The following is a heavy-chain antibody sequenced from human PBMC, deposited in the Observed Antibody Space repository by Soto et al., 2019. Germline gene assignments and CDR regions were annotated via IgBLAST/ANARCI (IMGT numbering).Heavy chain of an antibody. CDR3: ARSREFDY. V-gene: IGHV4-30-2*01. CDR1: GGSLSGATYS. J-gene: IGHJ4*02. Sequence: SETLSLTCGVSGGSLSGATYSWNWIRQPPGKGLEWIGYIFPSGTTYYNPSLRSRVTISIDVSKNQFSLSLRSLTAADTAVYYCARSREFDYWSQGTLVTVSS. CDR2: IFPSGTT.